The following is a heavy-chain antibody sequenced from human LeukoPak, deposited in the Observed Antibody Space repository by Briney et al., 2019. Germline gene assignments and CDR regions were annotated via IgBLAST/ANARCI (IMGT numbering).Heavy chain of an antibody. Sequence: ASGKVSCKASGYTFTGYYMHWVRQAPAQGLEWMGWINPNSGGTNYAQKFQGRVTMTRDTSISTAYMELSRLRSDDTAVYYCARASVAGTGSDYWGQGTLVTVSS. CDR1: GYTFTGYY. V-gene: IGHV1-2*02. CDR2: INPNSGGT. J-gene: IGHJ4*02. D-gene: IGHD6-19*01. CDR3: ARASVAGTGSDY.